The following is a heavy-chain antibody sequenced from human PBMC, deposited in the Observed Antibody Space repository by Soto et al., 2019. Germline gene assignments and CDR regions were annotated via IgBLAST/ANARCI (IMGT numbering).Heavy chain of an antibody. J-gene: IGHJ6*02. V-gene: IGHV3-33*01. D-gene: IGHD6-19*01. CDR3: ARGEQDAVTGISRFGMDV. Sequence: QVQLLESGGGVVQPGRSLRLSCAASGFTFSSYGMHWVRQAPGKGLSCGAVIWYDGSNKYYADAVKGRFTISRDNSKNPLYLQSNSLRAEDTAVYYCARGEQDAVTGISRFGMDVGGHGTTITVSS. CDR2: IWYDGSNK. CDR1: GFTFSSYG.